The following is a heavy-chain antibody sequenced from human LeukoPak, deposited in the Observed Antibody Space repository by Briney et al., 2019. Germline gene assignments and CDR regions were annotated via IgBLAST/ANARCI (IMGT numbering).Heavy chain of an antibody. Sequence: PSQTLSLTCTVAGDSISSGGYYWSWIRQHPGTGLEWIGYIYYSGSTYYNPSLKSRVTISVDTSKNQFSLKLSSVTAADTAVYYCARDTSSSSWYYYGMDVWGQGTTVTVSS. J-gene: IGHJ6*02. CDR3: ARDTSSSSWYYYGMDV. D-gene: IGHD6-13*01. V-gene: IGHV4-31*03. CDR1: GDSISSGGYY. CDR2: IYYSGST.